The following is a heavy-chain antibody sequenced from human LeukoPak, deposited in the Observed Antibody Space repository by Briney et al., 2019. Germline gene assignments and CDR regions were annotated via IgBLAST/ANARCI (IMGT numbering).Heavy chain of an antibody. J-gene: IGHJ4*02. V-gene: IGHV1-46*01. D-gene: IGHD3-22*01. CDR1: GYTFSNND. CDR3: AGEIAMHVH. CDR2: INPSGGCT. Sequence: ASVKVSCKASGYTFSNNDLHWVRQAPGQGLEWLGLINPSGGCTIYAQKFQGRVTMTRDTSTSTVYMELSSLRSDDSAVYYCAGEIAMHVHWGQGTLVTVSS.